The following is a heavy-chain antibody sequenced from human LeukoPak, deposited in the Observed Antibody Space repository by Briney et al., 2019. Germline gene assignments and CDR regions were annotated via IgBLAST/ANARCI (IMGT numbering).Heavy chain of an antibody. CDR2: INPNSGGT. Sequence: ASVKVSCKASGYTFTGYYMHWVRPAPGQGLEWMGWINPNSGGTNYAQKFQGRVTMTRDTSISTAYMELSRLRSDDTAVYYCARRLPDYCSSTSCHNYYYYYYMDVWGKGTTVTVSS. J-gene: IGHJ6*03. CDR3: ARRLPDYCSSTSCHNYYYYYYMDV. CDR1: GYTFTGYY. V-gene: IGHV1-2*02. D-gene: IGHD2-2*01.